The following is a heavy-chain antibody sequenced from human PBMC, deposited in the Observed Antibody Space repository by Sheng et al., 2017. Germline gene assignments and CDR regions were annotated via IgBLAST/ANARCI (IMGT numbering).Heavy chain of an antibody. V-gene: IGHV4-39*07. CDR2: IYYSGST. D-gene: IGHD6-19*01. CDR3: ARVGDNSDWYLDY. Sequence: QLQLQESGPGLVKPSETLSLTCTVSDGSISSSSYYWGWIRQPPGKGLEWIGSIYYSGSTYYNPSLKSRVTISVDTSKNQFSLKLSSVTAADTAVYYCARVGDNSDWYLDYWGQGNAGHRLL. J-gene: IGHJ4*02. CDR1: DGSISSSSYY.